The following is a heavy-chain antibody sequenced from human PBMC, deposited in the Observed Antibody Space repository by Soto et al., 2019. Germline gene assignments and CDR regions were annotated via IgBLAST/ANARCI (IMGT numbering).Heavy chain of an antibody. V-gene: IGHV3-73*01. CDR3: CIVPYGL. CDR1: GFTSSGSA. CDR2: IRSKANSYAT. D-gene: IGHD2-8*01. J-gene: IGHJ4*02. Sequence: PGXSLRLSCAASGFTSSGSAMHWVRQASGKGLEWVGRIRSKANSYATAYAASVKGRFTISRDDSKNTAYLQMNSLKTEDTAVYYCCIVPYGLWGQGTLVTVSS.